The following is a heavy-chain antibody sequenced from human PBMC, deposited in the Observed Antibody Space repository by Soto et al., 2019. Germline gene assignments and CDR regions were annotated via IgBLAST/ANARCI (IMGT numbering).Heavy chain of an antibody. V-gene: IGHV4-34*01. J-gene: IGHJ4*02. CDR3: ARVLYYYDSSGYDTGTPLDY. Sequence: SETLSLTCAVYGGSFSGYYWSWIRQPPGKGLEWIGEINHSGSTNYNPSLKSRVTISVDTSKNQFSLKLSSVTAADTAVYYCARVLYYYDSSGYDTGTPLDYWGQGTLVTVSS. CDR1: GGSFSGYY. D-gene: IGHD3-22*01. CDR2: INHSGST.